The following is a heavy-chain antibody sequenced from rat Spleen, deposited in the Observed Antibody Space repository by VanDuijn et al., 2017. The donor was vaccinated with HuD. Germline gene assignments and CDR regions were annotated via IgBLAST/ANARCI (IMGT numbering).Heavy chain of an antibody. D-gene: IGHD1-11*01. CDR3: STRDGGYPH. V-gene: IGHV5-29*01. CDR2: IHYDGSST. CDR1: GFTFSNYG. J-gene: IGHJ2*01. Sequence: EVQLVESDGGLVQPGRSLKLSCAASGFTFSNYGMAWVRQTPTKGLEWVAIIHYDGSSTYYRDSVKGRFTISRDNVESTLYLQMDSLRSEDTATYYCSTRDGGYPHWGQGVMVTVSS.